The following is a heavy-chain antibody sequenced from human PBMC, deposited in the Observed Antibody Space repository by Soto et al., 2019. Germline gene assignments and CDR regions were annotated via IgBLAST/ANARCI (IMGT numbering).Heavy chain of an antibody. CDR2: MYYSGNT. J-gene: IGHJ4*02. CDR3: VGVLSECGRIDF. V-gene: IGHV4-59*01. CDR1: GGSITNNY. D-gene: IGHD3-3*01. Sequence: SETLSLTCTVSGGSITNNYWSWIRQPPGKRLEYIGYMYYSGNTYYNPSLKSRVTISGDASKNQFSLKLRSVTAADTAVYYCVGVLSECGRIDFWGQGTLVTVSS.